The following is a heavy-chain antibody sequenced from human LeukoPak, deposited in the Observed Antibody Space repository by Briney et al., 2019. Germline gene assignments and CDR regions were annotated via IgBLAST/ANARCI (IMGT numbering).Heavy chain of an antibody. CDR3: ARHNRGDYDFFDF. D-gene: IGHD5-12*01. V-gene: IGHV3-53*01. CDR1: GLTVSSSY. CDR2: INSGGNT. J-gene: IGHJ4*02. Sequence: GGSLRLSFAASGLTVSSSYRNGVRQAPGKGLEWFSIINSGGNTYYADSVKGRFTISRDNSKNTLYLQMNNLRAEDTAIYYCARHNRGDYDFFDFWGQGTLVTVSS.